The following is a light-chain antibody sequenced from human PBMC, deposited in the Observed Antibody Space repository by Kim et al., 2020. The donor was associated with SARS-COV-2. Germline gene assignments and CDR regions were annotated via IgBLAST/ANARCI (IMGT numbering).Light chain of an antibody. CDR1: QSVSSN. CDR3: QQYNDWLT. J-gene: IGKJ1*01. V-gene: IGKV3-15*01. Sequence: EIVMTQSPATLSVSPGERATLSCRASQSVSSNLAWYQQKPGQAPRLLIYGAFTRATGIPARFSGSGSGSEFTLTISSLQSEDFAVYYCQQYNDWLTFGQGTKVDI. CDR2: GAF.